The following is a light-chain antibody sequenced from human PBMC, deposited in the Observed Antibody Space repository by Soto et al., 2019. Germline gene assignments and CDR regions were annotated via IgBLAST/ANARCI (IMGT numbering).Light chain of an antibody. CDR1: QSVSSSY. Sequence: VFTQSPGTLSLSPGERATLSCRASQSVSSSYLAWYQQKPGQAPRPLIYGASSRAIGIPDRFSGSGSGTDFTLTISRLEPEDFAVYYCQQYGSSPWTFGQGTKVDIK. J-gene: IGKJ1*01. CDR3: QQYGSSPWT. CDR2: GAS. V-gene: IGKV3-20*01.